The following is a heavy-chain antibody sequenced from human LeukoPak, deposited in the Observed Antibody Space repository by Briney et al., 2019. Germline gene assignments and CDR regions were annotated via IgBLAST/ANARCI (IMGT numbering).Heavy chain of an antibody. CDR2: INHSGST. Sequence: SETLSLTCAVYGGSFSGYYWSWIRQPPGKGLEWIGEINHSGSTNYNPSLKSRVTISVDTSKNQSSLKLSSVTAADTAVYYCAREGPYYYDSSGYYPWGQGTLVTVAS. CDR1: GGSFSGYY. CDR3: AREGPYYYDSSGYYP. J-gene: IGHJ5*02. V-gene: IGHV4-34*01. D-gene: IGHD3-22*01.